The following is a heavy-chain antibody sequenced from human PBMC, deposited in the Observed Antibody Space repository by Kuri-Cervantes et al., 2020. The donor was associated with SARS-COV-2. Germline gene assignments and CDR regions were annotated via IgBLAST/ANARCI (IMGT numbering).Heavy chain of an antibody. CDR1: GVTFSSYT. Sequence: SVKVSCKASGVTFSSYTISWVRQAPGQGLEWMGRIIPILGIANYAQKFQGRVTITSDKSTSTAYMELSSLGSEATAVYYCARVLDCSGCCCYRAYYYYYGRDVRGQGTTVTVSS. D-gene: IGHD2-15*01. V-gene: IGHV1-69*02. CDR3: ARVLDCSGCCCYRAYYYYYGRDV. J-gene: IGHJ6*02. CDR2: IIPILGIA.